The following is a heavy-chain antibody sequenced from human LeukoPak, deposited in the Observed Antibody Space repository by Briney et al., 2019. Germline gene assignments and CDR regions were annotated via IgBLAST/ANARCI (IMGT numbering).Heavy chain of an antibody. CDR2: IYYSGST. J-gene: IGHJ3*02. Sequence: SQTLSLTCTVSGGSISSGDYYWSWIRQPPGKGLEWIGYIYYSGSTYYNPSLKSRVTISVDTSKNQFSLKLSSVTAADTAVYYCARGGSYYGDAFDIWGQGTMVTVSS. CDR3: ARGGSYYGDAFDI. D-gene: IGHD1-26*01. CDR1: GGSISSGDYY. V-gene: IGHV4-30-4*01.